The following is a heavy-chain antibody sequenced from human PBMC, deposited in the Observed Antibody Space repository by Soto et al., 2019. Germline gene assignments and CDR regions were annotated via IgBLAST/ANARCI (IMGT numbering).Heavy chain of an antibody. CDR3: AREDAFTVTQDSKKAEYFQH. J-gene: IGHJ1*01. D-gene: IGHD4-17*01. CDR1: GGTFSSYT. V-gene: IGHV1-69*04. CDR2: IIPILGIA. Sequence: AASVKVSCTASGGTFSSYTISWVRQAPGQGLEWMGRIIPILGIANYAQKFQGRVTITADKSTSTAYMELSSLRSEDTAVYYCAREDAFTVTQDSKKAEYFQHWGQGTLVTVSS.